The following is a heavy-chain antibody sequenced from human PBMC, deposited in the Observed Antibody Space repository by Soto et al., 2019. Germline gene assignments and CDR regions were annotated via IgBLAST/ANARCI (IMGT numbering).Heavy chain of an antibody. CDR1: GFTFSSYA. Sequence: GGSLRLSCAASGFTFSSYAMHWVRQAPGKGLEWVAVISYDGSNKYYADSVKGRFTISRDNSKNTLYLQMNSLRAEDTAVYYCARDLRNYALSDYYGMAVWGQGTTVTVSS. CDR2: ISYDGSNK. V-gene: IGHV3-30-3*01. CDR3: ARDLRNYALSDYYGMAV. J-gene: IGHJ6*02. D-gene: IGHD1-7*01.